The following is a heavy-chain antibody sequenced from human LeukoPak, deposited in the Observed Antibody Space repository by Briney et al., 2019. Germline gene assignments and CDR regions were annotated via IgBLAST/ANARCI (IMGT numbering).Heavy chain of an antibody. J-gene: IGHJ4*02. D-gene: IGHD5-12*01. Sequence: MPSETLSLTCTVSGGSISSSSYYWGWIRQPPGKGLEWIGSIYYSGSTYYNPSLKSRVTISVDTSKNQFSLKLSSVTAADTAVYYCARVARLYYFDYWGQGTLVTVSS. V-gene: IGHV4-39*07. CDR3: ARVARLYYFDY. CDR2: IYYSGST. CDR1: GGSISSSSYY.